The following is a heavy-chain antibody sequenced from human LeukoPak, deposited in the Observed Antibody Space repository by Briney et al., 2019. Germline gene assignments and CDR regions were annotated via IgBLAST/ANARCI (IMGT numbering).Heavy chain of an antibody. CDR2: ISAYNGNT. CDR3: ARGIVPHYYDSSGYYWYFDY. Sequence: ASVKVSCKASGYTFTSYGISWVRQAPGQGLEWMGWISAYNGNTNYAQKLQGRVTMTTDTSTSTAYMELRSLRSDDTAVYYCARGIVPHYYDSSGYYWYFDYWGQGTLVTVSS. D-gene: IGHD3-22*01. CDR1: GYTFTSYG. J-gene: IGHJ4*02. V-gene: IGHV1-18*01.